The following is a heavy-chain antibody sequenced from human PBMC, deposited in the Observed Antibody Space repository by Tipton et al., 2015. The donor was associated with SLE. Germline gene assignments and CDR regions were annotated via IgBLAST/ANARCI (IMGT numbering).Heavy chain of an antibody. Sequence: SLRLSCVASGFSFSNYGMHWVRQAPGKGLEWVAFIWYDGTNKYYTDSVKGRFAISRDTSKNTLYLQMNSLGAADTAVYYCARAPTTEIAARIFSYYYMDVWGKGTTVTVSS. CDR3: ARAPTTEIAARIFSYYYMDV. CDR2: IWYDGTNK. CDR1: GFSFSNYG. J-gene: IGHJ6*03. V-gene: IGHV3-33*01. D-gene: IGHD6-6*01.